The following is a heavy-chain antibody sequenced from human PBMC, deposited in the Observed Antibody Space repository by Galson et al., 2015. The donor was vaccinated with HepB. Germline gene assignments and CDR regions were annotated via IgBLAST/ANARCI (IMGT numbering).Heavy chain of an antibody. CDR3: AKDRVWVWGSMTTVTMAYFAGMDV. V-gene: IGHV3-7*01. J-gene: IGHJ6*02. CDR1: GFTFSSSW. D-gene: IGHD4-17*01. Sequence: SLRLSCAASGFTFSSSWMNWVRQAPGKGLEWVANIRQDGTEKYYVDSVKGRFTISRDNAKNSVYLQMNSLGAEDTAVYYCAKDRVWVWGSMTTVTMAYFAGMDVWGQGTTVTVSS. CDR2: IRQDGTEK.